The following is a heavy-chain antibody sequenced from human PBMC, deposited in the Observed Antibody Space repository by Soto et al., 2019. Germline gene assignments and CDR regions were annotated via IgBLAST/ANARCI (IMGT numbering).Heavy chain of an antibody. Sequence: EGTLRLSCSASGFTYNSYWNNWLRQGTRKRLARVTNIKQAGSEKYYVDAVKGRFTISRDNAKNSLYLQMNSRRAEDTAVYYCARVGDSGDDPLRYCYYYGMDVWGKGTTVTVSS. D-gene: IGHD5-12*01. CDR1: GFTYNSYW. J-gene: IGHJ6*04. V-gene: IGHV3-7*01. CDR3: ARVGDSGDDPLRYCYYYGMDV. CDR2: IKQAGSEK.